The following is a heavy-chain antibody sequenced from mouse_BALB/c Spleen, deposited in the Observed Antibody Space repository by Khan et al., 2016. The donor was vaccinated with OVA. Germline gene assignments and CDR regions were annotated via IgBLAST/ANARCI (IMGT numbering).Heavy chain of an antibody. V-gene: IGHV5-6-5*01. CDR1: GFTYSNYA. CDR3: ARDYWFAY. J-gene: IGHJ3*01. Sequence: EVELVESGGGLVQPGGSLKLSCAASGFTYSNYAMSWVRQTPEKRLEWVASISSGGSTYYPDSVKGRFTISRDNSRNILTLQMSSLRSEDTAMYYCARDYWFAYWGQGTRVTVS. CDR2: ISSGGST.